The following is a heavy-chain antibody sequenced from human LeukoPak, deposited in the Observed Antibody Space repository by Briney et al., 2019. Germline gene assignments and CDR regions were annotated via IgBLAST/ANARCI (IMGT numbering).Heavy chain of an antibody. CDR1: GYSFTSYW. CDR3: ARHTVTNGPNYYGMDV. Sequence: GESLKISCKGSGYSFTSYWIGWVRQMPGKGLEWMGIIYPGDSDTRYSPSFQGQVTISADKSISTAYLQWSSLKASDTAMYYCARHTVTNGPNYYGMDVWGQGTTVTVPS. V-gene: IGHV5-51*01. J-gene: IGHJ6*02. D-gene: IGHD4-11*01. CDR2: IYPGDSDT.